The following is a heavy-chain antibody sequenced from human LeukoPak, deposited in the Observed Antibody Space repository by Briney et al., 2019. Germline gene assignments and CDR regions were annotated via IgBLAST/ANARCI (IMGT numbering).Heavy chain of an antibody. Sequence: GGSLRLSCAASGFTFSSYLMTWVRQGPGKGLEWVANIKPDGSLIYYVDSVKGRFTISRDNAKNSLYLQMNSLRAEDTAVYYCAKWELYSGFYYIDYWGQGTLATVSS. CDR1: GFTFSSYL. D-gene: IGHD1-26*01. V-gene: IGHV3-7*01. J-gene: IGHJ4*02. CDR2: IKPDGSLI. CDR3: AKWELYSGFYYIDY.